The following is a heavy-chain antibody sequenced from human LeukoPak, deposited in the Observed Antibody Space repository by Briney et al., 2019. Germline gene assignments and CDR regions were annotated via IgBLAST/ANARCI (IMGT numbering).Heavy chain of an antibody. CDR1: GYSISSGYY. CDR2: IYHSGST. J-gene: IGHJ4*02. CDR3: ARAQGRITIFGVVNLHY. V-gene: IGHV4-38-2*02. D-gene: IGHD3-3*01. Sequence: SETLSLTCTVSGYSISSGYYWGWIRQPPGKGLEWIGSIYHSGSTYYNPSLKSRVTISVDTSKNQFSLKLSSVTAADTAVYYCARAQGRITIFGVVNLHYWGQGTLVTVSS.